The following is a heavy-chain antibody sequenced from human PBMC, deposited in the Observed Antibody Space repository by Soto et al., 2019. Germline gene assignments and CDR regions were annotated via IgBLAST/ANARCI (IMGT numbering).Heavy chain of an antibody. D-gene: IGHD3-22*01. Sequence: SQTLSLTFAISGVSVSINSAAWNWIRQSPSRGLEWLGRTYYRSKWYNDYAVSVKSRITINPDTSKNQFSLQLNSVTPEDTAVYYCARDEAIVALGYYYGMDVWGQGTTVTVSS. V-gene: IGHV6-1*01. CDR1: GVSVSINSAA. J-gene: IGHJ6*02. CDR3: ARDEAIVALGYYYGMDV. CDR2: TYYRSKWYN.